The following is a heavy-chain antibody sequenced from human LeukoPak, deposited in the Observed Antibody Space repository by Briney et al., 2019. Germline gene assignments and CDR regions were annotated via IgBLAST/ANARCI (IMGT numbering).Heavy chain of an antibody. V-gene: IGHV1-69*04. Sequence: ASVKVSCKASGGTFSSYAISWVRQAPGQGLEWMGRIIPILGIANYAQKFQGRVTITADKSTSTAYMELSSLRSEDTAVYYCARDGEHDYYDSSGYSYYFGYWGQGTLVTVSS. CDR1: GGTFSSYA. J-gene: IGHJ4*02. D-gene: IGHD3-22*01. CDR3: ARDGEHDYYDSSGYSYYFGY. CDR2: IIPILGIA.